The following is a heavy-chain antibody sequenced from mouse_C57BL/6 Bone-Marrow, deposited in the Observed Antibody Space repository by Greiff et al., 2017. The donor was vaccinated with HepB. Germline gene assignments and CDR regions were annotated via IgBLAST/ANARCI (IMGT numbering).Heavy chain of an antibody. CDR1: GFSLTSYG. J-gene: IGHJ1*03. D-gene: IGHD1-1*01. Sequence: VQLQQSGPGLVQPSQSLSITCTVSGFSLTSYGVHWVRQSPGKGLEWLGVIWSGGSTDYNAAFISRLSISKDNSKSQVFFKMNSLQADDTAIYYCAIRGTTVVAHYWYFDVWGTGTTVTVSS. CDR3: AIRGTTVVAHYWYFDV. V-gene: IGHV2-2*01. CDR2: IWSGGST.